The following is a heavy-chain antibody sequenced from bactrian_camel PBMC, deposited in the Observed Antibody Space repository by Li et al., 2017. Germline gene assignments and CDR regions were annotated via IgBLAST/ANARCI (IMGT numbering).Heavy chain of an antibody. D-gene: IGHD3*01. CDR2: IESDGST. Sequence: HVQLVESGGGSVQTGGSLRLSCVASGDTIGRYCMGWFRQIPDREREGVAGIESDGSTSYADSVKGRFTISQDSAKSMLYLQMNDLKPEDTGMYYCAAEGPHVYSDYVCHGDASFQFWGRGTQVTVS. CDR1: GDTIGRYC. V-gene: IGHV3S55*01. CDR3: AAEGPHVYSDYVCHGDASFQF. J-gene: IGHJ4*01.